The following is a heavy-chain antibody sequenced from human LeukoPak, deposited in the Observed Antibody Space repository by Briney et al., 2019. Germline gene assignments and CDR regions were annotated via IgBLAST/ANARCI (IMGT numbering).Heavy chain of an antibody. CDR3: ARDLRTTVTTMTFDY. CDR1: GFTVSSNY. J-gene: IGHJ4*02. CDR2: IYSGGST. Sequence: GGSLRLSCAASGFTVSSNYMSWVRQAPGKGLEWVSVIYSGGSTYYADSVKGRFTISRDNSKNTLYLQMNSLRAEDTAVYYCARDLRTTVTTMTFDYWGQGTLVTVSS. D-gene: IGHD4-11*01. V-gene: IGHV3-53*05.